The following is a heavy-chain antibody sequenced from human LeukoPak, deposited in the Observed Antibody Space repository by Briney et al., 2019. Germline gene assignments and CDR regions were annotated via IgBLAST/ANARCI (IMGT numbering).Heavy chain of an antibody. CDR1: GYTFTDYY. CDR3: TRDISGWYVGAFDY. V-gene: IGHV1-2*02. Sequence: ASVKVSCKASGYTFTDYYMHWVRQAPGQGLEWMGWINPNSGGTNYGQRFQGRVTMTRDTSISTAYIELGRLRSDDTAVYYCTRDISGWYVGAFDYWGQGTLVTVSS. J-gene: IGHJ4*02. D-gene: IGHD6-19*01. CDR2: INPNSGGT.